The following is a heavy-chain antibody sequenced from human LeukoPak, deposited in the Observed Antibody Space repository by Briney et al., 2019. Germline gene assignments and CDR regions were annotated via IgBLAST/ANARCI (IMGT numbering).Heavy chain of an antibody. V-gene: IGHV4-39*07. CDR3: AREEDRSGD. Sequence: SETLSLTCTFSGGSVSSSNYYWAWIRQPPGQGLEWIGSIYYRGNAYYNPSLKSRVTISVDTSKNQFSLSLSSVTAADTAVYYCAREEDRSGDWGQGTLVTVTS. CDR1: GGSVSSSNYY. J-gene: IGHJ4*02. CDR2: IYYRGNA. D-gene: IGHD3-22*01.